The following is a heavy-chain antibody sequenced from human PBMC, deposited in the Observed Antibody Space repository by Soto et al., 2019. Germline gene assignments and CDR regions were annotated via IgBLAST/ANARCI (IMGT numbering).Heavy chain of an antibody. D-gene: IGHD2-8*02. CDR1: GYSISSGYY. J-gene: IGHJ5*02. CDR2: IYHSGST. Sequence: SETLSLTCAVSGYSISSGYYWGWIRQPPGKGLEWIGSIYHSGSTYYNPSLKSRVTISVDTSKNQFSLKLSSVTAADTAVYYCARIKAVAGGDWFDPWGQGALVTVSS. V-gene: IGHV4-38-2*01. CDR3: ARIKAVAGGDWFDP.